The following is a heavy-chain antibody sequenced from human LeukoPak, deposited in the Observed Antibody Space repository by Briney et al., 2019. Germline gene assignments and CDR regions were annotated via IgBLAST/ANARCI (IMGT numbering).Heavy chain of an antibody. Sequence: GGSLRLSCSASGFTFSSYAMQWVRQAPGKGLEYVSAISSNGGSTYYADSVKGRFTISRDNSKNTLYLQMSRLRAEDTAVYYCVKAGRTGTTYYYYYGMDVWGQGTTVTVSS. V-gene: IGHV3-64D*09. CDR3: VKAGRTGTTYYYYYGMDV. CDR2: ISSNGGST. CDR1: GFTFSSYA. J-gene: IGHJ6*02. D-gene: IGHD1-1*01.